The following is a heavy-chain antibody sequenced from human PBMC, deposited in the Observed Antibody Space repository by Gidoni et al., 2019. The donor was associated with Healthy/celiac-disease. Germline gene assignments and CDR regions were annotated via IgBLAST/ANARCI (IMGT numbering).Heavy chain of an antibody. D-gene: IGHD4-17*01. J-gene: IGHJ4*02. CDR2: ISWNSGSI. Sequence: EVQLVASGGGLVQPGRSLRLSCAASGFTFDDYAMHWVRQAPGKGLEWVSGISWNSGSIGYADSVKGRFTISRDNAKNSLYLQMNSLRAEDTALYYCAKDITGGVTTSPTFNYWGQGTLVTVSS. CDR3: AKDITGGVTTSPTFNY. V-gene: IGHV3-9*01. CDR1: GFTFDDYA.